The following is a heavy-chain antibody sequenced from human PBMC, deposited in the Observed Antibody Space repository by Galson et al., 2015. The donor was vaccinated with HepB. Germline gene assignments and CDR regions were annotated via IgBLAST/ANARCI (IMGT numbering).Heavy chain of an antibody. D-gene: IGHD2-21*01. CDR2: IIPIFGTA. J-gene: IGHJ3*02. V-gene: IGHV1-69*13. CDR3: ASDPDWRMGGPPGAFDI. Sequence: SVKVSCKASGGTFSSYAISWVRQAPGQGLEWMGGIIPIFGTANYAQKFQGRVTITADESTSTAYMELSSLRSEDTAVYYCASDPDWRMGGPPGAFDIWGQGTMVTVSS. CDR1: GGTFSSYA.